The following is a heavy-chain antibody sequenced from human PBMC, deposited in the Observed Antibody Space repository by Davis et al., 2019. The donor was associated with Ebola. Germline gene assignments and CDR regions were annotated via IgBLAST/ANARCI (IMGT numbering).Heavy chain of an antibody. Sequence: PGGSLRLSCEASGYDFTSYWIVWVRQMPGKGLEYMGIIYPGDSETDIRYSPSFQGHVTISADKSISTAYLQWSSLKASDTAMYYCARINFYGSGNYFNRYYYYMDVWGKGTTVTVSS. D-gene: IGHD3-10*01. V-gene: IGHV5-51*01. J-gene: IGHJ6*03. CDR3: ARINFYGSGNYFNRYYYYMDV. CDR1: GYDFTSYW. CDR2: IYPGDSETDI.